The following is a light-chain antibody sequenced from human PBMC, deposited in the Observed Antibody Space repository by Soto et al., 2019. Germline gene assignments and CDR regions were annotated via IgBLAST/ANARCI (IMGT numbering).Light chain of an antibody. Sequence: QSVLTQPASVSGSPGQSITISCTGTSSDVGGFNLVSWYQQHPGKDPKLIIYEATKRPSGVSNRFSGSKSGNTASMTISGLQAEDEADYFCCSYARSSIVVFGGGTKLTFL. V-gene: IGLV2-23*02. CDR1: SSDVGGFNL. J-gene: IGLJ2*01. CDR3: CSYARSSIVV. CDR2: EAT.